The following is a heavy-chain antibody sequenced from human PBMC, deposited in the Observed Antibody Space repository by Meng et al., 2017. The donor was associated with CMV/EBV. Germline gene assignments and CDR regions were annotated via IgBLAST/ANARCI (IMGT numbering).Heavy chain of an antibody. CDR1: GYTFTSYG. Sequence: ASVKVSCKASGYTFTSYGISWVRQAPGQGLEWMGIINPSGGSTSYAQKFQGRVTMTRDTSTSTVYMELSSLRSEDTAVYYCAMAWGGYVWGSYRNGGWFDPWGQGTLVTVSS. D-gene: IGHD3-16*02. CDR3: AMAWGGYVWGSYRNGGWFDP. CDR2: INPSGGST. V-gene: IGHV1-46*01. J-gene: IGHJ5*02.